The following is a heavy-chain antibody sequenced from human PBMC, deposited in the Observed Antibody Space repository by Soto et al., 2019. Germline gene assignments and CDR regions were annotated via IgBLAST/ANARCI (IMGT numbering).Heavy chain of an antibody. CDR3: TLGSWSAETFDI. CDR2: ILPMLDIT. V-gene: IGHV1-69*02. D-gene: IGHD6-13*01. J-gene: IGHJ3*02. CDR1: GGTFSTYT. Sequence: QVQLVQSGAEVKKPGSSXKVSCXASGGTFSTYTIIWVRQAPGQGLEWMGRILPMLDITNSAQRFQGRVTITADKSTSTAYLELSSLXXEDXXXXXXTLGSWSAETFDIWGRGTMVTVSS.